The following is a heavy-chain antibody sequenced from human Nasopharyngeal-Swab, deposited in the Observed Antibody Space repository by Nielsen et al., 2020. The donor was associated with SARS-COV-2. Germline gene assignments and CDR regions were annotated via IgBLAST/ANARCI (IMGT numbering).Heavy chain of an antibody. Sequence: GGSLRLSCAASGFTFSSYGMHWVRQAPGKGLEWVAVIWYDGSNKYYADSVKGRFTISRDNSKNTLYLQMNSLRAEDTAVYYCARGCSSTSCYRSDGMDVWGQGTTVTVSS. J-gene: IGHJ6*02. CDR1: GFTFSSYG. V-gene: IGHV3-33*01. CDR3: ARGCSSTSCYRSDGMDV. D-gene: IGHD2-2*01. CDR2: IWYDGSNK.